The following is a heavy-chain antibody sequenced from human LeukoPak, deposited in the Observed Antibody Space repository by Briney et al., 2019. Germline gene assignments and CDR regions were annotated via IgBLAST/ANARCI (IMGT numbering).Heavy chain of an antibody. J-gene: IGHJ6*02. V-gene: IGHV3-30*18. D-gene: IGHD3-10*01. CDR1: GFTFSSYG. CDR3: AKERVLLLWFGEGMDV. CDR2: ISYDGSNK. Sequence: PGRSLRLSCAASGFTFSSYGMHWVRQAPGKGLEWVAVISYDGSNKYYADSVKGRFTISRDNSKNTLYLQMNSLRAEDTAVYYCAKERVLLLWFGEGMDVWGQGTTVTVSS.